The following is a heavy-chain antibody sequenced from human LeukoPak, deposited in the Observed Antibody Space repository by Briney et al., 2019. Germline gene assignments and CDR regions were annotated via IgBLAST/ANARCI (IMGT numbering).Heavy chain of an antibody. CDR3: AKEKETTAPYNWFDP. D-gene: IGHD4-17*01. CDR2: ISGSGGST. J-gene: IGHJ5*02. Sequence: GGSLRLSCAASEFTFSGYAMSWVRQAPGKGLEWVSGISGSGGSTYYADSVKGRFTISRDNSKNTLYLQMSSLRAEDTAVYYCAKEKETTAPYNWFDPWGQGTLVTVSS. CDR1: EFTFSGYA. V-gene: IGHV3-23*01.